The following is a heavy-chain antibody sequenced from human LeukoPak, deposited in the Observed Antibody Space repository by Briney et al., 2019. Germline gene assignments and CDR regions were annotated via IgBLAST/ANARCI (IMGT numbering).Heavy chain of an antibody. CDR1: GGSISSYY. Sequence: SETLSLTCTVSGGSISSYYWSWIRQPPGKGLEWIGRIYTSGSTYYNPSLKSRVTISVDTSKNQFSLKLSSVTAADTAVYHCARASLIAAAGRFDYWGQGTLVTVSS. J-gene: IGHJ4*02. CDR2: IYTSGST. D-gene: IGHD6-13*01. V-gene: IGHV4-4*07. CDR3: ARASLIAAAGRFDY.